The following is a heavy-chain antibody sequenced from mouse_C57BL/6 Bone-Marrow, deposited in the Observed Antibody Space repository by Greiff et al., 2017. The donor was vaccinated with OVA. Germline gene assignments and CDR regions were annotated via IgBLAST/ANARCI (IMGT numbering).Heavy chain of an antibody. D-gene: IGHD1-1*01. Sequence: QVQLKQSGAELVKPGASVKMSCKASGYTFTSYWITWVKQRPGQGLEWIGDIYPGSGSTNYNEKFKSKATLTVDTSSSTAYMQLSSLTSEDSAVYYCARGSSYFAMDYWGQGTSVTVSS. CDR3: ARGSSYFAMDY. CDR1: GYTFTSYW. J-gene: IGHJ4*01. CDR2: IYPGSGST. V-gene: IGHV1-55*01.